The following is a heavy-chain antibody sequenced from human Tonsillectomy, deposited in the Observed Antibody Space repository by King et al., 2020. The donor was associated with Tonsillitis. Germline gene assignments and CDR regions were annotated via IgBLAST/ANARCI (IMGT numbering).Heavy chain of an antibody. CDR2: SRAVKDNT. D-gene: IGHD1-26*01. CDR1: GYTFSSNV. J-gene: IGHJ4*02. CDR3: ARDGPPWEWELSD. V-gene: IGHV1-18*01. Sequence: QLVQSGAEGKKPVSSVKGSYKNSGYTFSSNVIICVRHAPAQVLDCVGWSRAVKDNTNFTKKFQCIVTMTTDTSTSNAYMELRGLRSDDTAVYYCARDGPPWEWELSDWGQGTLVTVSP.